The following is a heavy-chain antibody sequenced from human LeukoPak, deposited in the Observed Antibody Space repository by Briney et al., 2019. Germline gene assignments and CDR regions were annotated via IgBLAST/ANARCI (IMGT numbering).Heavy chain of an antibody. V-gene: IGHV1-46*01. CDR2: INSSGGST. D-gene: IGHD2-2*01. CDR3: ARTKRTNGENWFDP. J-gene: IGHJ5*02. CDR1: GYTFTSYY. Sequence: ASVTVSCKASGYTFTSYYTHWVRQAPGQGLEWMGIINSSGGSTSYAQEFQGRVTMSRDTSTSTVYMELSSLRSEDTAVYYWARTKRTNGENWFDPWGKGTLFTVSS.